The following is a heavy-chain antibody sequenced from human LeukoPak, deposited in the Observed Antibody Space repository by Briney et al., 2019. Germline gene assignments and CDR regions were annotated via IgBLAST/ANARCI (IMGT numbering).Heavy chain of an antibody. CDR2: FDPEDGET. J-gene: IGHJ5*02. Sequence: EASVKVSCKASGYTFTSYGISWVRQAPGKGLEWMGGFDPEDGETIYAQKFQGRVTITRNTSISTAYMELSSLRSEDTAVYYCARGGFFGFDPWGQGTLVTVSS. V-gene: IGHV1-8*03. CDR3: ARGGFFGFDP. D-gene: IGHD3-3*01. CDR1: GYTFTSYG.